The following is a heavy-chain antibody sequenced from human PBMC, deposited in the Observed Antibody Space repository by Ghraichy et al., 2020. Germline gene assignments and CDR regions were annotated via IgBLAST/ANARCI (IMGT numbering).Heavy chain of an antibody. D-gene: IGHD2-2*01. CDR2: IYVGDKT. CDR1: GFTVSSSY. Sequence: GESLNISCAASGFTVSSSYVTWVRQAPGKGLEWDSVIYVGDKTYYADSVKGRFTISRDNSRNTLFLQMDSLRPEDTAVYYCARTTRGWFDPWGQGTLVTVSS. J-gene: IGHJ5*02. V-gene: IGHV3-53*01. CDR3: ARTTRGWFDP.